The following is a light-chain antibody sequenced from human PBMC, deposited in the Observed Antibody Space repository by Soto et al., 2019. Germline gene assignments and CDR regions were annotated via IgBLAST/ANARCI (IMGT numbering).Light chain of an antibody. J-gene: IGLJ1*01. CDR3: QSYDSSLSGSYV. CDR1: SSNIGAGYD. V-gene: IGLV1-40*01. Sequence: QSVLTQPPSVSLAPGQRVIISCTGSSSNIGAGYDVHLYQQLPGTAPRLLIYDNNNRPSGVPARFSVSKSDTSASLAITGLQPEDEADYYCQSYDSSLSGSYVFGTGTKVTVL. CDR2: DNN.